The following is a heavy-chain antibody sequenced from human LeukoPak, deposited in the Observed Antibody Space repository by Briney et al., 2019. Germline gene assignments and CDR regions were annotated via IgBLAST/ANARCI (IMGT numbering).Heavy chain of an antibody. J-gene: IGHJ6*02. V-gene: IGHV3-53*01. CDR2: IYSGGST. CDR3: ATIATSIAYGMDV. D-gene: IGHD2-2*01. Sequence: SVIYSGGSTYYADSVKGRFTISRDNSKNTLYLQMNSLRAEDTAVYYCATIATSIAYGMDVWGQGTTVTVSS.